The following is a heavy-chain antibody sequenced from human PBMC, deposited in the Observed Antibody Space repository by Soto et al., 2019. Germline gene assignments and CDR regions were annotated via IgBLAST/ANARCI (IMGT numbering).Heavy chain of an antibody. CDR1: GGSISSSSYY. V-gene: IGHV4-39*01. J-gene: IGHJ6*03. CDR2: IYYSGST. Sequence: SETLSLTCTVSGGSISSSSYYWGWIRQPPGKGLEWIGSIYYSGSTYYNPSLKSRVTISVDTSKNQFSLKLSSVTAADTAVYYCARLRSNYYYMDVWGKGTTVTVSS. CDR3: ARLRSNYYYMDV.